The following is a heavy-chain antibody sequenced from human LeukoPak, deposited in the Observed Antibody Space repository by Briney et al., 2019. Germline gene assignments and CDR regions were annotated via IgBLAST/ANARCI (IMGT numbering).Heavy chain of an antibody. D-gene: IGHD7-27*01. CDR1: GFTFSSYA. V-gene: IGHV3-64*04. CDR2: ISSNGGST. J-gene: IGHJ4*02. CDR3: APRAETGDLNY. Sequence: GGSLRLSCSASGFTFSSYAMHWVRQAPGKGLEYVSAISSNGGSTYYADSVKGRFTISRDNSKNTLYLQMNSLRAEDTAVYYCAPRAETGDLNYWGQGTLVTVSS.